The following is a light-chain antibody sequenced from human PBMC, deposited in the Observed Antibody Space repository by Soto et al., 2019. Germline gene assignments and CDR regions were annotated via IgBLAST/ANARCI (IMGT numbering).Light chain of an antibody. Sequence: EIVLTQSPATLSLSPGERATLSCMASQSVSSSLARNQQKPGQAPRLLISDASSRAPGIPDRFSGSGSGTDFTLTIRRLEPEDFAVYYCQQYGSSPLTFGGGTKVDIK. CDR3: QQYGSSPLT. CDR2: DAS. V-gene: IGKV3-20*01. J-gene: IGKJ4*01. CDR1: QSVSSS.